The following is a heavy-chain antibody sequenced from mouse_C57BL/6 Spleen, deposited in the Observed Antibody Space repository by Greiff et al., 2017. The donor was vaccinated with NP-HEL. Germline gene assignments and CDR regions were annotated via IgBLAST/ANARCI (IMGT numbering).Heavy chain of an antibody. CDR2: ISGGGGNT. D-gene: IGHD1-1*02. CDR3: ARKGVGKDYYAMDY. Sequence: EVHLVESGGGLVKPGGSLKLSCAASGFTFSSYTMSWVRQTPEKRLEWVATISGGGGNTYYPDSVKGRFTISRDNAKNTLYLQMSSLRSEDTALYYCARKGVGKDYYAMDYWGQGTSVTVSS. CDR1: GFTFSSYT. V-gene: IGHV5-9*01. J-gene: IGHJ4*01.